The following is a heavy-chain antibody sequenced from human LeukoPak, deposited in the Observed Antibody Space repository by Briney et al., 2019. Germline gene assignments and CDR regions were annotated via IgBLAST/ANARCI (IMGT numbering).Heavy chain of an antibody. J-gene: IGHJ4*02. CDR3: ARDKSVAADYYFDY. CDR1: GFTFSGYA. D-gene: IGHD5-12*01. V-gene: IGHV3-30*04. Sequence: QPGRSLRLSCAASGFTFSGYAMHWVRQAPGKGLEWLTVISTDGNDKHYADSVKGRFTISRDNSKNTLFLQMNNLRTEDMAVYYCARDKSVAADYYFDYWGQGTLVTVSS. CDR2: ISTDGNDK.